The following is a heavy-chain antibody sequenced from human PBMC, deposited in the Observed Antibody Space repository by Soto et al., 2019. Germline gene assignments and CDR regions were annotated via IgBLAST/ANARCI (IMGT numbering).Heavy chain of an antibody. V-gene: IGHV4-4*02. J-gene: IGHJ6*02. CDR3: ATQPLSYPWGV. CDR1: GGPITTTTW. Sequence: QVQLQESGPGLVKPSETLSLTCAVSGGPITTTTWWAWVRLPPGKGLEWIGELHHDGTTNYNPSPKIRITMSPDKSNNPFSLKLTSVTAADTAIYYCATQPLSYPWGVWGRGTTVTVSS. D-gene: IGHD3-16*01. CDR2: LHHDGTT.